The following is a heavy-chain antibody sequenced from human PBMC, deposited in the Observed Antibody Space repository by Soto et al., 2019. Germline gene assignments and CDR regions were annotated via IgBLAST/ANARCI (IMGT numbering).Heavy chain of an antibody. Sequence: ASVKVSCKASGYTFASYAISWMRQAPGQGLEWMGWISAYNGNTNYAQKLQGRVTMTTDTSTSTAYMELRSLRSDDTAVYYCARDYGGNSAAFDIWGQGTMVTVSS. CDR1: GYTFASYA. J-gene: IGHJ3*02. V-gene: IGHV1-18*01. D-gene: IGHD4-17*01. CDR2: ISAYNGNT. CDR3: ARDYGGNSAAFDI.